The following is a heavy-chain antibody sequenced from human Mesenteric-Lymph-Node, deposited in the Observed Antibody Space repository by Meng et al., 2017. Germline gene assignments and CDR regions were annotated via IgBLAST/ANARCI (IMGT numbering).Heavy chain of an antibody. Sequence: GGSLRLSCAASGFTFSSYAMSWVRQAPGKGLEWVSAISGSGGSTYYADSVKGRFTISRDNSKNTLYLQMNSLRAEDTAVYYCAKVTVTTLEPNDAFDIWGQGTMVTVSS. D-gene: IGHD4-17*01. CDR3: AKVTVTTLEPNDAFDI. V-gene: IGHV3-23*01. CDR1: GFTFSSYA. J-gene: IGHJ3*02. CDR2: ISGSGGST.